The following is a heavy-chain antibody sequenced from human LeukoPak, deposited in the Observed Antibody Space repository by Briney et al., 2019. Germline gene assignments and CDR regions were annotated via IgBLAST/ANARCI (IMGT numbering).Heavy chain of an antibody. CDR3: ATGIIATTRVDY. V-gene: IGHV1-69-2*01. J-gene: IGHJ4*02. D-gene: IGHD5-12*01. Sequence: ASVKISCKVSGYTFTDHYLHWVQQAPGKGPEWVGLVDPEDGKTTYAEKFQGRVTITADTSTATAYMELSSLRSEDTAVYYCATGIIATTRVDYWGQGTLVTVSS. CDR1: GYTFTDHY. CDR2: VDPEDGKT.